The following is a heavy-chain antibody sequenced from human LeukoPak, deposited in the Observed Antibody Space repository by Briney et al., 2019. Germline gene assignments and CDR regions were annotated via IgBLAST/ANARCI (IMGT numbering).Heavy chain of an antibody. Sequence: GGSLRLSCAASGFTFSVYSMNWVRQAPGKGLEWVANIKQDGSEKNYVDSVKGRFTVSRDNAKNSLYLQMNSLTVEDTAVYFCASTQSFDYWGQGTLVTVSS. V-gene: IGHV3-7*05. CDR1: GFTFSVYS. CDR2: IKQDGSEK. J-gene: IGHJ4*02. CDR3: ASTQSFDY.